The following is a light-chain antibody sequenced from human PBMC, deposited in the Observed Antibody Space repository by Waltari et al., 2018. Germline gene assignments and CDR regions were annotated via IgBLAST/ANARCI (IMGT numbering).Light chain of an antibody. CDR2: AAS. J-gene: IGLJ2*01. Sequence: QSPLTQPAAVSGSPGQSITISCTCSGSAVGSYFLVSWYQQNPGTAPRLLIYAASRRPSGVSTRFSGSKSGNTASLTISGLQAEDEADYYCCSYAGTNTLLFGGGTKVTVL. CDR3: CSYAGTNTLL. CDR1: GSAVGSYFL. V-gene: IGLV2-23*01.